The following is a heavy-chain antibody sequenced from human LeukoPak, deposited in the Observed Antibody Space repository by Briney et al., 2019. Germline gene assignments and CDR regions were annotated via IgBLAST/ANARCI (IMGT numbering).Heavy chain of an antibody. J-gene: IGHJ6*02. CDR2: ISSSSSYI. V-gene: IGHV3-21*01. Sequence: GGSLRLSCAASGFTFSSYSMNWVRQAPGKGLEWVSSISSSSSYIYYADSVKGRFTISRDNAKNSLYLQMNSLRAEDTAVYYCARDLGDYDFWNGPTGSMDVWGQGTTVTVSS. D-gene: IGHD3-3*01. CDR3: ARDLGDYDFWNGPTGSMDV. CDR1: GFTFSSYS.